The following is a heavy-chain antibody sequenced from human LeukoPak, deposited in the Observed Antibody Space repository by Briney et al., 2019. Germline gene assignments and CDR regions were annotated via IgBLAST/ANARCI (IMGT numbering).Heavy chain of an antibody. CDR1: GFTFSSST. V-gene: IGHV3-23*01. J-gene: IGHJ4*02. CDR3: TRDLYSDAPDY. D-gene: IGHD5-12*01. CDR2: SHNGGAT. Sequence: GGSLRLSCAASGFTFSSSTMTWVRQAPGKGLEWVSVSHNGGATYYAGSVKGRFTVSSDNSKNTLYLQMDSLRGEDTALYYCTRDLYSDAPDYWGQGTLVTVSS.